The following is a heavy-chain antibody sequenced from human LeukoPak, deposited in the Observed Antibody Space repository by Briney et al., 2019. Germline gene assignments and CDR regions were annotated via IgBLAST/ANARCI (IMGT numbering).Heavy chain of an antibody. CDR2: ISYDGSNK. Sequence: GGSLRLSCAASGFTFSSYGMHWVRQAPGKGLEWVAVISYDGSNKYYADSVKGRFTISRDNSKNTLYLQMNSLRAEDTAVYYCAKSGIAFNYFDYWGQVTLVTVSS. CDR3: AKSGIAFNYFDY. CDR1: GFTFSSYG. J-gene: IGHJ4*02. D-gene: IGHD3-16*01. V-gene: IGHV3-30*18.